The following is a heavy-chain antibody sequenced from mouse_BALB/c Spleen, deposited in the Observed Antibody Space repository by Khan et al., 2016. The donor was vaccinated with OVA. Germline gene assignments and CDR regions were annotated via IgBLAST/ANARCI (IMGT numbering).Heavy chain of an antibody. D-gene: IGHD1-1*01. V-gene: IGHV3-2*02. J-gene: IGHJ2*01. Sequence: VQLKQSGPGLVKPSQSLSLTCTVTGYSITSNYAWNWIRQFPGNKLEWMGYISYSDSTSYNPSLKSRISITRDTSQNQFFLQLNSVTTEDTATYYCARGNYYGYYFDYWGQGTTLTGSS. CDR2: ISYSDST. CDR1: GYSITSNYA. CDR3: ARGNYYGYYFDY.